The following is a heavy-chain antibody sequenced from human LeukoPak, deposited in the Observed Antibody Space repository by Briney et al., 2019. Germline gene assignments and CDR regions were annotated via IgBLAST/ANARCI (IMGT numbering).Heavy chain of an antibody. Sequence: PSETLSLTCSVSSYSITSGYYWGWIRQPPGKGLEWIGSMYHSGSTYYNPSLKSRVTISVDTSKNEFSLKVSAVTAADTAVYYCARDRSYEGLNWFDPWGQGTLVTVSS. V-gene: IGHV4-38-2*02. D-gene: IGHD5-18*01. J-gene: IGHJ5*02. CDR1: SYSITSGYY. CDR3: ARDRSYEGLNWFDP. CDR2: MYHSGST.